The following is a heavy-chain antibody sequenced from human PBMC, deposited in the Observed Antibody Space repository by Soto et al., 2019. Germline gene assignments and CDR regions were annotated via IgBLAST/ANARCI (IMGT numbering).Heavy chain of an antibody. Sequence: SETLSLTCTVSGGSISSGGYYWSWIRQHPGKGLEWIGYIYYSGSTYYNPSLKSRVTISVDTSKNQFSLKLSSVTAADTAVYYCARVVGYHYGSGRVFSGMDVWGQGTTVTVSS. V-gene: IGHV4-31*03. J-gene: IGHJ6*02. D-gene: IGHD3-10*01. CDR2: IYYSGST. CDR3: ARVVGYHYGSGRVFSGMDV. CDR1: GGSISSGGYY.